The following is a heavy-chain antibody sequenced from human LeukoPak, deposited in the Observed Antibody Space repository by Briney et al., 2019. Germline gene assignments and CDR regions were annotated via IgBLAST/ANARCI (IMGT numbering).Heavy chain of an antibody. Sequence: ASVKVSCKASGYTFTSYYMHWVRQAPGQGLEWIGIINPSGGSTSYAQKFQGRVTMTRDMSTSTVYMELSSLRSEDTAVYYCARAPRTHNWFDPWGQGTLVTVSS. V-gene: IGHV1-46*01. J-gene: IGHJ5*02. D-gene: IGHD1-14*01. CDR1: GYTFTSYY. CDR2: INPSGGST. CDR3: ARAPRTHNWFDP.